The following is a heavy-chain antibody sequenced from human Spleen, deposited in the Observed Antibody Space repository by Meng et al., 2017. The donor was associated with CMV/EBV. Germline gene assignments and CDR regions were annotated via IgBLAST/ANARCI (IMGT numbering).Heavy chain of an antibody. CDR3: ARVGYSGRRGNWFDP. CDR1: GGSLGSGGYC. V-gene: IGHV4-31*02. D-gene: IGHD1-26*01. Sequence: GGSLGSGGYCWGWVRQHPGKGREWNGYIYYSGRTYYNTSVKSRVTISVDTSKKQFSLKLSSVTAAETAVYYCARVGYSGRRGNWFDPWGQGTLVTVSS. CDR2: IYYSGRT. J-gene: IGHJ5*02.